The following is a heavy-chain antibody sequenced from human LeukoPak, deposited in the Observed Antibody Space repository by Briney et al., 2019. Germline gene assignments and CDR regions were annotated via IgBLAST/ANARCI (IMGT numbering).Heavy chain of an antibody. V-gene: IGHV4-59*01. D-gene: IGHD6-13*01. CDR3: AREVVAAAGTVDY. Sequence: PSETLSLTCTVSGDSISNFYWSWIRQPPGKGLEWIGYIYYSGSTNYNPSLKSRVTISVDTSKNQFSLKPTSVTAADTAVYYCAREVVAAAGTVDYWGQGTLVTVSS. CDR1: GDSISNFY. J-gene: IGHJ4*02. CDR2: IYYSGST.